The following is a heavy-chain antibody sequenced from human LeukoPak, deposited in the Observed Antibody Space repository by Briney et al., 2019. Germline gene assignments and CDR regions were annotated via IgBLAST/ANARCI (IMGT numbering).Heavy chain of an antibody. D-gene: IGHD2-2*01. Sequence: GGSLRLSCAASGFTVSSNYMSWVRQAPGKGLEWVSVIYSGGSTYYAHSVKGRFTISRDNSKNTLYLQMNSLRAEDTAVYYCARGYRSSSPTPTDPWGQGTLVTVSS. CDR3: ARGYRSSSPTPTDP. CDR1: GFTVSSNY. V-gene: IGHV3-66*01. J-gene: IGHJ5*02. CDR2: IYSGGST.